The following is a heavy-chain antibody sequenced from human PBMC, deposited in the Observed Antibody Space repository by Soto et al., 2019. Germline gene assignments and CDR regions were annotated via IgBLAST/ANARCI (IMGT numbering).Heavy chain of an antibody. V-gene: IGHV4-4*02. J-gene: IGHJ4*02. CDR1: GGSISSSNW. D-gene: IGHD3-22*01. CDR3: ARDGDYYDSSGYSYFDY. CDR2: IYHSGST. Sequence: QVQLQESGPGLVKPSGTLSLTCAVSGGSISSSNWWRGGRQPPWKGLDWMGEIYHSGSTHYHPSHKQRVTISVDKSKNKFSLKLSSVTAADTAVYYCARDGDYYDSSGYSYFDYWGQGTLVTVSS.